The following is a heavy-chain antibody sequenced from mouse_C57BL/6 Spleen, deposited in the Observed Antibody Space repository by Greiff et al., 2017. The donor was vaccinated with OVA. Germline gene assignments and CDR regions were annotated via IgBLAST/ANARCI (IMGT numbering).Heavy chain of an antibody. D-gene: IGHD1-1*01. CDR3: ARGYYYGSSYYFDY. CDR1: GYTFTSYW. Sequence: QVHVKQPGAELVKPGASVKMSCKASGYTFTSYWITWVKQRPGQGLEWIGDIYPGSGSTNYNEKFKSKATLTVDTSSSTAYMQLSSLTSEDSAVYYCARGYYYGSSYYFDYWGQGTTLTVSS. CDR2: IYPGSGST. J-gene: IGHJ2*01. V-gene: IGHV1-55*01.